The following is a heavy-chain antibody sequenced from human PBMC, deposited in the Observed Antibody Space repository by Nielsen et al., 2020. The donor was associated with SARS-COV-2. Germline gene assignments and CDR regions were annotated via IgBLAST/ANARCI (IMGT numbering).Heavy chain of an antibody. Sequence: GESLKISCESSGFTFSRHSMTWVRQAPGGGLEWVSSISRDGRYIYYADSVHGRFTISRDNTKNSLYLEINSLRADDTAVYYCTRDPGYHGWVYFDSWGQGTLLTVSS. D-gene: IGHD5-18*01. V-gene: IGHV3-21*06. CDR1: GFTFSRHS. J-gene: IGHJ4*02. CDR3: TRDPGYHGWVYFDS. CDR2: ISRDGRYI.